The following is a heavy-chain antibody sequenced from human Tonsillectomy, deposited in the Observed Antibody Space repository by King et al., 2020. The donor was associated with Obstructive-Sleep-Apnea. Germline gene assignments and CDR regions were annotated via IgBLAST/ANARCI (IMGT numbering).Heavy chain of an antibody. CDR3: ARRAPVEYYFDF. CDR2: ISGSGGST. V-gene: IGHV3-23*04. CDR1: GFTFTSYA. D-gene: IGHD2-2*01. J-gene: IGHJ4*02. Sequence: VQLVESGGGLVQPGGSLRLSCAASGFTFTSYALTVVRQAPGGGLEWVSTISGSGGSTHSANSVKGRFTISRDNSKNMLYLQMNSLRVEDTAIYYWARRAPVEYYFDFWGQGTLVTVSS.